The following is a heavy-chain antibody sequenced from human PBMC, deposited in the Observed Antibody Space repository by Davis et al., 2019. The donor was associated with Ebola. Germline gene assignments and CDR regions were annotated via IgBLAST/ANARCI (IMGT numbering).Heavy chain of an antibody. V-gene: IGHV1-24*01. J-gene: IGHJ4*02. CDR1: EYTLAEFS. CDR3: TIGGTTGGFDY. CDR2: FDPEHGGA. D-gene: IGHD1-14*01. Sequence: AASVKVSCKVSEYTLAEFSIHWVRQVPDRGLEWMGSFDPEHGGAIYSQKFQGRVTMIDDTSTDTAYMELSSLRSEDTAVYYCTIGGTTGGFDYWGQGTLVTVSS.